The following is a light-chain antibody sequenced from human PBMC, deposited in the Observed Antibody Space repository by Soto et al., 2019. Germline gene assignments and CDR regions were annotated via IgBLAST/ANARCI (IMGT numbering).Light chain of an antibody. CDR2: GNS. Sequence: QAVLTQPPSVSGDPGQRVTISCTGIRANIGAGYDVHWYQQLPGTAPKLLIYGNSNRTSGIPDRFSDTKSGTSASLAITGLQAEDEADYYCQSYDSSLSAVVFGGGTKVNVL. CDR3: QSYDSSLSAVV. CDR1: RANIGAGYD. V-gene: IGLV1-40*01. J-gene: IGLJ2*01.